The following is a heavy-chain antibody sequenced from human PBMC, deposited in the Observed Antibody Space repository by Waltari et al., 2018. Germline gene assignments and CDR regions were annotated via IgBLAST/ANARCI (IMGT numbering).Heavy chain of an antibody. CDR3: AGEYSSSWTDAFDI. V-gene: IGHV4-61*02. CDR1: GGSISSGSSY. J-gene: IGHJ3*02. CDR2: IYTSGST. D-gene: IGHD6-13*01. Sequence: QVQLQESGPGLVKPSQTLSLTCTVSGGSISSGSSYWSWIRQPAGKGLEWIGRIYTSGSTNYNPSLKSRVTISVDTSKNQFSLKLSSVTAADTAVYYCAGEYSSSWTDAFDIWGQGTMVTVSS.